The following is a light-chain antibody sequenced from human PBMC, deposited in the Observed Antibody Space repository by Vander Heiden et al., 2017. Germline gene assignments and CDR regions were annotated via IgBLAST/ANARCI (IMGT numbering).Light chain of an antibody. J-gene: IGKJ2*01. CDR3: RQALQTPYT. V-gene: IGKV2-28*01. CDR2: LGS. Sequence: DIVMTQSPLSLPVTPGEPASISCRPSQSLLHSNGYNYLDWYLQKPGQSPQLLIYLGSNRTSGVSDRFSGSGSGTDFTLKISRVEAEDVGVYYCRQALQTPYTFGQGTKLEIK. CDR1: QSLLHSNGYNY.